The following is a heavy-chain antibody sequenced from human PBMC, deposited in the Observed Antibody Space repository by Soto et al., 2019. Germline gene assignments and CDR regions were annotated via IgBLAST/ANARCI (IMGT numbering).Heavy chain of an antibody. D-gene: IGHD2-15*01. CDR1: GFTFNSYS. J-gene: IGHJ6*02. Sequence: PGGSLRLSCSASGFTFNSYSMNWVRQAPGKGLEWFAYISSTSATIYYADSVKGRFAISRDNAKNSVFLQMNRLRADDTAVYYCARDRRSRSGGSPTYYYGMDFWGQGTTVTVSS. V-gene: IGHV3-48*01. CDR3: ARDRRSRSGGSPTYYYGMDF. CDR2: ISSTSATI.